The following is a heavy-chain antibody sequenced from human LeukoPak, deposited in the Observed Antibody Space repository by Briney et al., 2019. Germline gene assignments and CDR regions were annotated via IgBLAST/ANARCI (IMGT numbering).Heavy chain of an antibody. CDR1: GFTFSSYE. Sequence: GGSLRLSCAASGFTFSSYEMNWVRQAPGEGLEWVSYISSSGSTIYYADSVKGRFTISRDNAKNSLYLQMNSLRDEDTAVYYCARAASSGIAVAEDYWGQGTLVTVSS. V-gene: IGHV3-48*03. D-gene: IGHD6-19*01. J-gene: IGHJ4*02. CDR3: ARAASSGIAVAEDY. CDR2: ISSSGSTI.